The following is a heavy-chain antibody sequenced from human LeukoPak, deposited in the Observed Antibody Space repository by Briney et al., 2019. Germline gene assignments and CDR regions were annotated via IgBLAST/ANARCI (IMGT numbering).Heavy chain of an antibody. Sequence: GGSLRLSCAASGFTFDDYGMSWVRQAPGKGLEWVSGINWNGGSTGYADSVKGRFTISRDNAKNSLYLQMNSLRAEDTALYYCARTGSMVRGVIAHFDYWGQGTLVTVSS. J-gene: IGHJ4*02. V-gene: IGHV3-20*04. D-gene: IGHD3-10*01. CDR3: ARTGSMVRGVIAHFDY. CDR2: INWNGGST. CDR1: GFTFDDYG.